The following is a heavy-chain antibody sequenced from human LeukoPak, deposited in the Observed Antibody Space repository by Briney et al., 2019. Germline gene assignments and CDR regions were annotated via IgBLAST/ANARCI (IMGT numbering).Heavy chain of an antibody. J-gene: IGHJ5*02. Sequence: SETLSLTCAVYGGSFSGYYWSWVRQPPGKGLEWIGEIYHSGSTNYNPSLKSRVTISVDKSKNQFSLKLSSVTAADTAVYYCARGGPAGQDWFDPWAREPWSPSPQ. CDR1: GGSFSGYY. V-gene: IGHV4-34*01. CDR3: ARGGPAGQDWFDP. D-gene: IGHD2-2*01. CDR2: IYHSGST.